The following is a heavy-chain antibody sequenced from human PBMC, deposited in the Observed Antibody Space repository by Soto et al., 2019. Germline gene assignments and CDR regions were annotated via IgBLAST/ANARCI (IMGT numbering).Heavy chain of an antibody. Sequence: PSGTLSLSCTVSGGSISSYYWSWIRQPPGKGLEWIGYIYYSGSTNYNPSLKSRVTISVDTSKNQFSLKLSFVTAADTAVYFCARGPLRLGYYSSDMDVRGQGSTFTVSS. CDR1: GGSISSYY. CDR3: ARGPLRLGYYSSDMDV. V-gene: IGHV4-59*01. J-gene: IGHJ6*02. D-gene: IGHD6-25*01. CDR2: IYYSGST.